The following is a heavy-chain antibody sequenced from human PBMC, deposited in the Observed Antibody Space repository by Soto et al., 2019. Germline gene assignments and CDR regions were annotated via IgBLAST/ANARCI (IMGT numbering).Heavy chain of an antibody. V-gene: IGHV3-48*01. D-gene: IGHD6-19*01. CDR1: GFTFSTYS. CDR2: ISSSSSTI. CDR3: ARVRVGGWYYSDL. J-gene: IGHJ4*02. Sequence: EVRLVESGGGLEQPGGSLRLSCVASGFTFSTYSMNWVRQVPGKGLEWLSYISSSSSTIYYADSVRGRFTISRDNAKNSLYLQMSSLRREDTAIYVCARVRVGGWYYSDLWGQGTLVTVAS.